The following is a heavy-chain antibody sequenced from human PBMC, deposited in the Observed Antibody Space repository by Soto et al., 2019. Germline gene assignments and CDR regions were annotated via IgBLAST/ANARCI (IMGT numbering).Heavy chain of an antibody. V-gene: IGHV3-30*18. CDR3: AKGGRQWLVTSDFNY. CDR2: VSHDGRNT. CDR1: GFTFSDYA. J-gene: IGHJ4*02. D-gene: IGHD6-19*01. Sequence: VQLVESGGGVVQPGRSLRLSCAASGFTFSDYAMHWVRQAPGKGLEWVAVVSHDGRNTHHADSVKGRFTIARDSSKNTVSPEMTSLRAEDTAFYYCAKGGRQWLVTSDFNYWGQGALVTVSS.